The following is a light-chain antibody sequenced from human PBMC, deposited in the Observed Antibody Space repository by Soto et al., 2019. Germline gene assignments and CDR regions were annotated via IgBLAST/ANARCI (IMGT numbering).Light chain of an antibody. V-gene: IGLV2-23*02. CDR3: CSYAGSLTFT. CDR1: SSDVGNYNL. Sequence: QSVLTQPASVSGSPGQSITISCSGTSSDVGNYNLVSWYQHHPGKAPQLIIYATTKRPSGVSNRYSGSKSGNTASLTISGLQAEDEANYYCCSYAGSLTFTFGGGTQLTVL. CDR2: ATT. J-gene: IGLJ2*01.